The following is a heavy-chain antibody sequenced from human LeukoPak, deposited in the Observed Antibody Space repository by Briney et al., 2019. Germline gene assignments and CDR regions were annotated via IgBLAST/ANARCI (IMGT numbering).Heavy chain of an antibody. CDR2: IIPIFGIA. J-gene: IGHJ4*02. V-gene: IGHV1-69*17. Sequence: ASVKVSCKASGGTFSSYAIRWVRQAPGQGRERRGRIIPIFGIANYAQKFQRRDTLTTEKSTRTDYMDKRSVRSADTAVYYCARDICPDCGYYVDYWGQGTLVTVPS. CDR3: ARDICPDCGYYVDY. CDR1: GGTFSSYA. D-gene: IGHD2-21*01.